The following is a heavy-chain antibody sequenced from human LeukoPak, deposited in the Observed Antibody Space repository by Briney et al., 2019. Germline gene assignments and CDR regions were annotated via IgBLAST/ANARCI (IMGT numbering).Heavy chain of an antibody. CDR3: ARLLVVPAAGLDY. J-gene: IGHJ4*02. D-gene: IGHD2-2*01. Sequence: PSETLSLTCTVSGGSISSGGYYWSWIRQPPGKGLEWIGYIYHSGSTYYNPSLKSRVTISVDRSKNQFSLKLSSVTAADTAVYYCARLLVVPAAGLDYWGQGTLVTVSS. V-gene: IGHV4-30-2*01. CDR1: GGSISSGGYY. CDR2: IYHSGST.